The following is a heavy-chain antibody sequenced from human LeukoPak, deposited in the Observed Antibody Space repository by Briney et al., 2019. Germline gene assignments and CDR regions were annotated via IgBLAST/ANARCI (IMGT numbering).Heavy chain of an antibody. D-gene: IGHD5-24*01. CDR2: IYYSGST. V-gene: IGHV4-59*01. Sequence: SETLSLTCTVSSGSISSYYWSWIRQPPGKGLEWIGYIYYSGSTNYNPSLKSRVTISVDTSKNQFSLKLSSVTAADTAVYYCARIRVEMATIFPYMDVWGKGTTVTVSS. J-gene: IGHJ6*03. CDR3: ARIRVEMATIFPYMDV. CDR1: SGSISSYY.